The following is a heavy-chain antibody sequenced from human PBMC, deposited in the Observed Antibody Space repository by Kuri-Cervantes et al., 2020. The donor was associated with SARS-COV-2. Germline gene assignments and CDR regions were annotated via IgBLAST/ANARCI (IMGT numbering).Heavy chain of an antibody. CDR2: ISYDGSNK. CDR3: ARTLGEDIVVVPAATFDY. J-gene: IGHJ4*02. D-gene: IGHD2-2*01. CDR1: GFTFSSYA. Sequence: LKISCAASGFTFSSYAMHWVRQAPGKGLEWVAVISYDGSNKYYADSVKGRFTISRDSSKNTLYLQMNSLRAEDTAVYYCARTLGEDIVVVPAATFDYWGQGTLVTVSS. V-gene: IGHV3-30-3*01.